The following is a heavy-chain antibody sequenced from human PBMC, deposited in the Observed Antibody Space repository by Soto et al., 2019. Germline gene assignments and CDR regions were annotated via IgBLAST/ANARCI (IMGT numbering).Heavy chain of an antibody. D-gene: IGHD3-3*01. CDR3: AREGLNYDFWSGYYFPYYYYYGMDV. V-gene: IGHV3-74*01. J-gene: IGHJ6*02. Sequence: SCAASGFTFSSYWMHWVRQAPGKGLVWVSRINSDGSSTSYADSVKGRFTISRDNAKNTLYLQMNSLRAEDTAVYYCAREGLNYDFWSGYYFPYYYYYGMDVWGQGTTVTVSS. CDR2: INSDGSST. CDR1: GFTFSSYW.